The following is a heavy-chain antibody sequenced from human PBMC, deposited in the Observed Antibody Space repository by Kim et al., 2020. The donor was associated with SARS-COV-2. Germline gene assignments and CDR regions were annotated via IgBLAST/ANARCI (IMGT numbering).Heavy chain of an antibody. J-gene: IGHJ6*02. CDR2: INPNSGGT. CDR1: GYTFTGYY. D-gene: IGHD5-18*01. V-gene: IGHV1-2*06. Sequence: ASVKFSCKASGYTFTGYYMHWVRQAPGQGLEWMGRINPNSGGTNYAQRFQGSVTMTRDTSISTAYMELSRLRSDDTAVYYCARGGGTAMEQYFYYYYGMDVWGQGTTVTVSS. CDR3: ARGGGTAMEQYFYYYYGMDV.